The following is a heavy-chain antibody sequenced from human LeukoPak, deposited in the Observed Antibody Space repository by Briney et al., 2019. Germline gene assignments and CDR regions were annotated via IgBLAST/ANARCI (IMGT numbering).Heavy chain of an antibody. D-gene: IGHD1-1*01. J-gene: IGHJ4*02. Sequence: PGGSLRLSCVASGFTFCASNMTWVRRPPGKGLEWLSYISENSGDTNYADSVKGRFTVSRDNAKNSLYLQMNSLRVEDTAVYYCARDPRTVRIWGQGTLVTVSS. V-gene: IGHV3-11*06. CDR1: GFTFCASN. CDR3: ARDPRTVRI. CDR2: ISENSGDT.